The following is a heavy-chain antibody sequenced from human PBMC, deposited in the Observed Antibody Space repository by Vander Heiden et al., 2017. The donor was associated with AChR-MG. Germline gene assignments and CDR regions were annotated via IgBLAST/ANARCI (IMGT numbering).Heavy chain of an antibody. CDR2: INHSGST. CDR3: ARSREGGFDP. V-gene: IGHV4-34*01. CDR1: AASFSGYY. Sequence: QVQLQQWGAGLLKPSETLSLTCALYAASFSGYYWSWIRQPPGKGLEWIGEINHSGSTNYNPSLKSRVTISVDTSKNQCALKLSSVTAADTAVYYCARSREGGFDPWGQGTLVTVSS. D-gene: IGHD1-26*01. J-gene: IGHJ5*02.